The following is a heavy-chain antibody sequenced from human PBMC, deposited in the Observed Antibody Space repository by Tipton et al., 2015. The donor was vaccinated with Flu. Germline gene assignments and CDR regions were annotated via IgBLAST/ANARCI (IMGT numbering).Heavy chain of an antibody. CDR2: FHTSENS. Sequence: LRLSCTVTGDSISSYFWTWIRQPAGKRLEWIGRFHTSENSNYNPSLKSRVTISVDTSKNQFSLKLSSVTAADTAVYYCARVSGYYYVPDYWGQGTLVTVSS. J-gene: IGHJ4*02. V-gene: IGHV4-4*07. CDR3: ARVSGYYYVPDY. D-gene: IGHD3-22*01. CDR1: GDSISSYF.